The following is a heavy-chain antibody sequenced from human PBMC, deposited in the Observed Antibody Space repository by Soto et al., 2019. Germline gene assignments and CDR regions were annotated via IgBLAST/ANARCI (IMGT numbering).Heavy chain of an antibody. J-gene: IGHJ6*02. CDR3: ERVAACSSTSCTFADYYYYYGMDV. CDR1: GGTFSSYA. Sequence: SVKVSCKASGGTFSSYAISWVRQAPGQGLEWMGGIIPIFGTANYAQKFQGRVTITADESTSTAYMELSSLRSEDTAVYYCERVAACSSTSCTFADYYYYYGMDVWAQGTTVTVSS. D-gene: IGHD2-2*01. V-gene: IGHV1-69*13. CDR2: IIPIFGTA.